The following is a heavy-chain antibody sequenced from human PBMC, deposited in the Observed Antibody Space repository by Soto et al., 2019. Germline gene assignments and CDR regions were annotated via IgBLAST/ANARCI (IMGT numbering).Heavy chain of an antibody. D-gene: IGHD3-22*01. CDR1: GGSISSYY. V-gene: IGHV4-59*08. CDR2: IYYSGST. CDR3: ARSSAVITTLNYFDY. J-gene: IGHJ4*02. Sequence: SETLSLTCTVSGGSISSYYWSWIRQPPGKGLEWIGYIYYSGSTNYNPSLKSRVTISVDTSKNQFSLKLSSVTAADTAVYYCARSSAVITTLNYFDYWGQGTLVTVSP.